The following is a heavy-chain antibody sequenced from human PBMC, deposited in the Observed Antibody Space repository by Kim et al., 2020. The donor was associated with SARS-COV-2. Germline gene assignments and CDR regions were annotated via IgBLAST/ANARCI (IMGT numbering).Heavy chain of an antibody. Sequence: SETLSLTCTVSGGSISSGGYYWSWIRQHQGQGWKWHGYINSSAITYYNPSLRSRVTISVDTSKNPLSLKLSSVTAADTAVYYCARFNYVDYCDYGLYVW. CDR1: GGSISSGGYY. CDR3: ARFNYVDYCDYGLYV. J-gene: IGHJ6*01. D-gene: IGHD1-7*01. CDR2: INSSAIT. V-gene: IGHV4-31*03.